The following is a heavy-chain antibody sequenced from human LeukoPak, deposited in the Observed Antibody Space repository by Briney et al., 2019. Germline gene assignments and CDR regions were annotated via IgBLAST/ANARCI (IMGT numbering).Heavy chain of an antibody. CDR1: GGTFSSYA. CDR3: ARSPSYSSSWYVFDY. Sequence: SVKVSCKASGGTFSSYAISWVRQAPGQGLEWMGGIIPIFGTANYAQKFQGRVTITADESTSTAYMELSSLRSEDTAVYYRARSPSYSSSWYVFDYWGQGTLVTVSS. D-gene: IGHD6-13*01. CDR2: IIPIFGTA. V-gene: IGHV1-69*13. J-gene: IGHJ4*02.